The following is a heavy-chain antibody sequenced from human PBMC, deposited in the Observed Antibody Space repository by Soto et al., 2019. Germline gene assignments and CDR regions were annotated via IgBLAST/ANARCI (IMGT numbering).Heavy chain of an antibody. J-gene: IGHJ6*03. D-gene: IGHD6-19*01. V-gene: IGHV4-34*01. CDR3: ARGSQVRYSSGWPYYYYYMDV. CDR2: INHSGST. CDR1: GGSFSGYY. Sequence: SETLSLTCAVYGGSFSGYYWSWIRQPPGKGLEWIGEINHSGSTNYNPSLKSRVTISVDTSKNQFSLKLSSVTAADTAVYYCARGSQVRYSSGWPYYYYYMDVWGKGTTVTVSS.